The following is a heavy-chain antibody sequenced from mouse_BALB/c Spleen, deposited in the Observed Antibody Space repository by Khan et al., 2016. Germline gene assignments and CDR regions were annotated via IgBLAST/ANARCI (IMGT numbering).Heavy chain of an antibody. CDR1: GYTFTSYW. J-gene: IGHJ1*01. D-gene: IGHD1-1*01. Sequence: QVRLQQSGAELAKPGASVKMSCKASGYTFTSYWMHWVKQRPGQGLEWIGYINPSTGYTEYNQKFKDKATLTADKSSSTAYMQLSSLTSEDSAVYYCASYYGSSYWYFDVWGAGTTVTVSS. V-gene: IGHV1-7*01. CDR2: INPSTGYT. CDR3: ASYYGSSYWYFDV.